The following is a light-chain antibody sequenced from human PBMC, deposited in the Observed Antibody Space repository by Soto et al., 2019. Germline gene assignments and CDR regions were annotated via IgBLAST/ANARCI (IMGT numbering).Light chain of an antibody. J-gene: IGKJ2*01. CDR1: QSISNN. CDR3: QQTYSAPYS. V-gene: IGKV1-39*01. CDR2: AAS. Sequence: DIQMTQSPSSLSASVGDRVTITCRASQSISNNLNWYQHKPGKAPKLLIYAASSLENVVPSSFSGSGSGTDFTLTISSLQPEDFATYYCQQTYSAPYSFGQGTKLEIK.